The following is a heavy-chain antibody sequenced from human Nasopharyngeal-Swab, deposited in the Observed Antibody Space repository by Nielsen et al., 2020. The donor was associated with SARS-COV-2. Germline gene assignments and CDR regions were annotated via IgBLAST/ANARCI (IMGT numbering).Heavy chain of an antibody. CDR1: GFTFSGYW. V-gene: IGHV3-74*01. CDR2: INDPGSST. D-gene: IGHD3-16*02. CDR3: ARMGATYYVHVWGSFRYDY. Sequence: GGSLRLSCAASGFTFSGYWMHWVRQAPGKGLVWVSSINDPGSSTNYADSVKGRFPISGDNAKNTLYLQMTSLRVEDTAVYYGARMGATYYVHVWGSFRYDYWGQGALVTVSS. J-gene: IGHJ4*02.